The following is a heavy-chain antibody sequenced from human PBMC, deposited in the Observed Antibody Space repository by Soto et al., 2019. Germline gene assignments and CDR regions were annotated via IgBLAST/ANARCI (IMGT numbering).Heavy chain of an antibody. J-gene: IGHJ6*02. CDR2: ISSSGYI. Sequence: EVQLVESGGGLVKPGGSLRLSCAASGFNFNSYTINWVRQAPGKRLEWLSSISSSGYIFSTDSVRGRFTIARDNAKNSVYLQINSLRAEDTAVYFCARDCSGGSCYPGVDVCGQGTTVTVSS. V-gene: IGHV3-21*01. CDR1: GFNFNSYT. D-gene: IGHD2-15*01. CDR3: ARDCSGGSCYPGVDV.